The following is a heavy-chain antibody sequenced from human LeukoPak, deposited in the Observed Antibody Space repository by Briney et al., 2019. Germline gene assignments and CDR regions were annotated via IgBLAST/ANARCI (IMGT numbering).Heavy chain of an antibody. CDR1: GFTFSSYA. D-gene: IGHD4-17*01. CDR3: ARRSTVTAGAY. Sequence: PGGSLRLSCAASGFTFSSYAMSWVRQAPGKGLEWVSAISGSGDNTYYADSVKGRFTISRDNSKNTLYLQMNSLRAEDTAVYYCARRSTVTAGAYWGQGTLVTVSS. V-gene: IGHV3-23*01. CDR2: ISGSGDNT. J-gene: IGHJ4*02.